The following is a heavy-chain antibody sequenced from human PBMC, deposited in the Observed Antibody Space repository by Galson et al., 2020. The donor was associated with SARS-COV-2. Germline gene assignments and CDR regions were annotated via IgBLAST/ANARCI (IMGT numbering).Heavy chain of an antibody. Sequence: QLGESLKISCAASGFTFSSYAMHWVRQAPGKGLEWVAVISYDGSNKYYADSVKGRFTISRDNSKNTLYLQMNSLRAEDTAVYYCASGCSSTSCYIGDAFDIWAQGTMVTVSS. D-gene: IGHD2-2*02. CDR2: ISYDGSNK. CDR1: GFTFSSYA. J-gene: IGHJ3*02. CDR3: ASGCSSTSCYIGDAFDI. V-gene: IGHV3-30*04.